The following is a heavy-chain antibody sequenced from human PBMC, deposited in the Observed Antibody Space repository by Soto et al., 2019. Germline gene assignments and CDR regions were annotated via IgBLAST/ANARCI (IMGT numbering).Heavy chain of an antibody. Sequence: SETLSLTCTVSCGSISSSSYYWGWIRQPPGKGLEWIGSIYYSGSTYYNPSLKSRVTISVDTSKNQFSLKLSSVTAADTAVYYCARLNPNYDILTGPVHWGQGTLVTVSS. V-gene: IGHV4-39*01. CDR1: CGSISSSSYY. J-gene: IGHJ4*02. CDR3: ARLNPNYDILTGPVH. CDR2: IYYSGST. D-gene: IGHD3-9*01.